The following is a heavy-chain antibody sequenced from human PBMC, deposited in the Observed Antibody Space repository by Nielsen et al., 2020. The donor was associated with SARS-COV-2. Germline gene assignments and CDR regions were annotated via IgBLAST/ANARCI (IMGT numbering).Heavy chain of an antibody. D-gene: IGHD3-22*01. J-gene: IGHJ4*02. Sequence: GESLKISCEGSGYTFSDYYMSWIRQAPGKGLEWVSYISTTPSYTNYADSVRGRFTISRDNAKNSLYLQMNSLTADDTAVYYCVRVRDDGYYYDTGPFDYWGQGTLVTVSS. V-gene: IGHV3-11*06. CDR2: ISTTPSYT. CDR1: GYTFSDYY. CDR3: VRVRDDGYYYDTGPFDY.